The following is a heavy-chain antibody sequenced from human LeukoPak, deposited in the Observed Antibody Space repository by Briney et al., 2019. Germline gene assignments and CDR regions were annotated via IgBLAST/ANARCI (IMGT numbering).Heavy chain of an antibody. Sequence: ASVKVSCKASGYTFTSYGISWLRQAPGQGLEWMGWISAYNGNTNYAQKLQGRVTMTTDTSTSTAYMELRSLRSDDTAVYYCARDRDSSGWFWAGPYYYYYGMDVWGQGTTVTVSS. D-gene: IGHD6-19*01. V-gene: IGHV1-18*01. CDR1: GYTFTSYG. J-gene: IGHJ6*02. CDR2: ISAYNGNT. CDR3: ARDRDSSGWFWAGPYYYYYGMDV.